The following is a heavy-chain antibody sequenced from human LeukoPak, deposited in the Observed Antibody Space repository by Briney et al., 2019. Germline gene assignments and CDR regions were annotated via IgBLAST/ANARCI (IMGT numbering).Heavy chain of an antibody. D-gene: IGHD3-9*01. CDR2: NYWDDDK. V-gene: IGHV2-5*02. J-gene: IGHJ1*01. CDR3: AHSPRDYDILTGLFSEYFQH. CDR1: GFSLSTSGAA. Sequence: SGPTLVKPTQTLTLTCTFSGFSLSTSGAAVGWIRQPPGKALEWIALNYWDDDKRYSPSLKSRLTITKDTSKNQVVLTMTNMDPVDTATYYCAHSPRDYDILTGLFSEYFQHWGQGTLVTVSS.